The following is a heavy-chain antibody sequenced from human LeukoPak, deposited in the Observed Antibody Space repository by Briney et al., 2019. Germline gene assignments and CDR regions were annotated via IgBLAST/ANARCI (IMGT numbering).Heavy chain of an antibody. V-gene: IGHV3-48*03. CDR1: GFTFSSYE. J-gene: IGHJ4*02. CDR3: ARDHPRWLQSSDY. Sequence: QPGGSLRLSCAASGFTFSSYEMNWVRQAPGKGLEWVSYISSSGSTIYYADSVKGRFTISRDNAKNSLYLQMNSLRAEDTAVYYCARDHPRWLQSSDYWGQGTLVTVSS. CDR2: ISSSGSTI. D-gene: IGHD5-24*01.